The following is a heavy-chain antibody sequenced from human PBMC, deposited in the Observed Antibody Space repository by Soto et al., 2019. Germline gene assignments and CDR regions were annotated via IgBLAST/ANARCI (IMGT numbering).Heavy chain of an antibody. D-gene: IGHD3-10*01. J-gene: IGHJ5*02. CDR2: ISAYNGNT. CDR1: GYTFTSYG. V-gene: IGHV1-18*01. Sequence: ASVKVSCKASGYTFTSYGISWVRQAPGQGLEWMGWISAYNGNTNYAQKLQGRVTMTTDTSTSTAYMELRSLRSDDTAVYYCARDWYGSGSYSNWFDPWGQGTLVTVSS. CDR3: ARDWYGSGSYSNWFDP.